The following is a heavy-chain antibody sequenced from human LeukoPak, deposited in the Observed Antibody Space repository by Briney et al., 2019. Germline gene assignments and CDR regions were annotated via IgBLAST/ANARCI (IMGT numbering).Heavy chain of an antibody. CDR1: GGSISSGDYY. Sequence: SQTLSLTCTVSGGSISSGDYYWSWIRQPPGKGLEWIGYIYYSGSTYYNPSLKSRFTISVDTSKNQFSLKLSSVTAADTAVYYCASSLLWDIVATIDYWGQGTLVTVSS. CDR2: IYYSGST. V-gene: IGHV4-30-4*08. J-gene: IGHJ4*02. CDR3: ASSLLWDIVATIDY. D-gene: IGHD5-12*01.